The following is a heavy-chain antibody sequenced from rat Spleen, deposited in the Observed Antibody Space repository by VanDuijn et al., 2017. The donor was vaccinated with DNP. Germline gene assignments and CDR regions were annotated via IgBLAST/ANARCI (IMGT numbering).Heavy chain of an antibody. D-gene: IGHD4-3*01. Sequence: EVQLVESDGGLVQPGRSLKLSCAASGFTFSNYGMAWVRQTPTKSLEWVASISNTGDSTYYSDSVKGRFTISKDNAKSTLYLQMDSLRSEDTATYYCASHNSGYFDYWGQGVMVTVSS. CDR2: ISNTGDST. V-gene: IGHV5-29*01. CDR1: GFTFSNYG. CDR3: ASHNSGYFDY. J-gene: IGHJ2*01.